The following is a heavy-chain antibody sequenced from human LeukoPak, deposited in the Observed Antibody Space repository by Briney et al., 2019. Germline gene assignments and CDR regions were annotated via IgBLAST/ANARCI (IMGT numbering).Heavy chain of an antibody. V-gene: IGHV4-30-4*08. CDR3: ARVPHYYDSSGYYYPYFDY. CDR2: IYYSGST. J-gene: IGHJ4*02. CDR1: GGSISSGDYY. Sequence: SQTLSLTCTVSGGSISSGDYYWSWIRQPPGKGLEQIGYIYYSGSTYYNPSLKSRVTISVDTSKNQFSLKLSSVTAADTAVYYCARVPHYYDSSGYYYPYFDYWGQGTLVTVSS. D-gene: IGHD3-22*01.